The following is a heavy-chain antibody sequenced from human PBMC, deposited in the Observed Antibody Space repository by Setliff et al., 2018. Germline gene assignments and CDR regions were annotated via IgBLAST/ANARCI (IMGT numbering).Heavy chain of an antibody. V-gene: IGHV4-59*02. J-gene: IGHJ1*01. Sequence: TLSLTCNVSGASVSSHYWDWIRQPPGKGLEWIGFISYSGITTYNVSLKSRVSISVDTSKNQLSLTLSSVTAADTAVHYCVREGYSEYFQDWGRGTLVTVSS. D-gene: IGHD1-1*01. CDR1: GASVSSHY. CDR2: ISYSGIT. CDR3: VREGYSEYFQD.